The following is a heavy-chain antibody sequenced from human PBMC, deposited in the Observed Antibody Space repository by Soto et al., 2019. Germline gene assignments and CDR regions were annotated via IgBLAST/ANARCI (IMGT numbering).Heavy chain of an antibody. V-gene: IGHV1-3*01. CDR1: GYTFTSYA. Sequence: ASVKVSCKASGYTFTSYAMHWVRQAPGQRLEWMGWINAGNGNTKYSQKFQGRVTITRDTSASTAYMELSSLRSEDTAVYYCARALGLRYFGHYFDYWGQGTLVTVSS. CDR3: ARALGLRYFGHYFDY. D-gene: IGHD3-9*01. CDR2: INAGNGNT. J-gene: IGHJ4*02.